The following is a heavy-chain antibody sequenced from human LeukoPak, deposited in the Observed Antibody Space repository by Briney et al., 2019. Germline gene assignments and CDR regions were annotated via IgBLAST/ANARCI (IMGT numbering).Heavy chain of an antibody. CDR1: GGSISGYY. Sequence: PSETLSLTCTVSGGSISGYYWSWIRRSPGKGLEWIGYIYYTGITAYNPSLGSRVTISVDRSNNQFSLRLTSVTAADTAVYYCARLHSSRAEEFDPWGQGTLVTVSS. V-gene: IGHV4-59*01. J-gene: IGHJ5*02. CDR2: IYYTGIT. CDR3: ARLHSSRAEEFDP.